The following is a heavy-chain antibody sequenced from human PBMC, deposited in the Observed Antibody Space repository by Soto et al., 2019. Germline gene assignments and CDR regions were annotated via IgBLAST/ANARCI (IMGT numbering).Heavy chain of an antibody. Sequence: ASVKVSCKASGYTFTGYYMHWVRQAPGQGLEWMGWINPNSGGTNYAQKFQGWVTMTRDTSISTAYMELSRLRSDDTAVYYCARAGGYCSSTSCQMDPNWFDPWGQGTLVTVS. V-gene: IGHV1-2*04. J-gene: IGHJ5*02. CDR3: ARAGGYCSSTSCQMDPNWFDP. D-gene: IGHD2-2*03. CDR1: GYTFTGYY. CDR2: INPNSGGT.